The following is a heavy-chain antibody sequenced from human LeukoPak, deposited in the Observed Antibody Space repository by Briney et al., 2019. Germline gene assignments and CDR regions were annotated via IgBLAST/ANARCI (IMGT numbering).Heavy chain of an antibody. CDR2: IYYSGST. CDR1: GGSISSSSYY. Sequence: PSETLSLTCAVSGGSISSSSYYWGWIRQPPGKGLEWVGTIYYSGSTYYNPSLKSRVTISVDTSKNQFSLKLRSVTAADTAVYYCATGYTSNCPYNWGQGTLVTVSS. CDR3: ATGYTSNCPYN. D-gene: IGHD6-13*01. V-gene: IGHV4-39*01. J-gene: IGHJ4*02.